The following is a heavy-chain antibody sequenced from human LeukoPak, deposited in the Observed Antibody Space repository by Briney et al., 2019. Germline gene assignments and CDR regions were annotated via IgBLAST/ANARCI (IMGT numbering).Heavy chain of an antibody. CDR3: ARGDYYDSSGPFLFDI. Sequence: PSETLSLTCAVYGGSFSGYYWSWIRQPPGKGLEWIGEINHSGSTNYNPSLKSRVTISVDTSKNQFSLKLSSVTAADTAVYYCARGDYYDSSGPFLFDIWGQGTMVTVSS. CDR2: INHSGST. J-gene: IGHJ3*02. CDR1: GGSFSGYY. D-gene: IGHD3-22*01. V-gene: IGHV4-34*01.